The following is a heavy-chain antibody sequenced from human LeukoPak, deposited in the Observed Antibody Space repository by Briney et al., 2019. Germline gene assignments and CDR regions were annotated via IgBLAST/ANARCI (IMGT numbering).Heavy chain of an antibody. J-gene: IGHJ4*02. CDR3: ARETPPYYYDSSGYYS. CDR2: IYYSGST. D-gene: IGHD3-22*01. CDR1: GGSISSSSYY. Sequence: SETLSLTCTVSGGSISSSSYYWGWIRQPPGKGLEGIGSIYYSGSTYYNPSLKSRVTISVDTSKNQFSLKLSSVTAADTAVYYCARETPPYYYDSSGYYSWGQGTLVTVSS. V-gene: IGHV4-39*07.